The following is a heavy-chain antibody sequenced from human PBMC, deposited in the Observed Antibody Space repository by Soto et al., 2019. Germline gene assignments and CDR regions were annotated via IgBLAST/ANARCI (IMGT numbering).Heavy chain of an antibody. D-gene: IGHD2-15*01. J-gene: IGHJ6*02. Sequence: PGGSLRLSCAASGFTFSDYYMNWVRQAPGKGLEWVSSISSSSTIYYADSVKGRFTISRDNAKNSLYLQMNSLRAEDTAVYYCARAGIVVVVAATPYYYYGMDVWGQGTTVTVSS. V-gene: IGHV3-11*04. CDR1: GFTFSDYY. CDR2: ISSSSTI. CDR3: ARAGIVVVVAATPYYYYGMDV.